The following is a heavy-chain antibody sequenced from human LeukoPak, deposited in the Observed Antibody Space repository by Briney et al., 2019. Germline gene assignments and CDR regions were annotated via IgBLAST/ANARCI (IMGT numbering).Heavy chain of an antibody. CDR2: IYYSGST. CDR3: ARDGTRLVTYYYYYMDV. Sequence: SETLSLTCTVSGGSISSYYWSWIRQPPGKGLEWIGYIYYSGSTNYNPSLKSRVTISVDTSKSQFSLKLSSVTAADTAVYYCARDGTRLVTYYYYYMDVWGKGTTVTVSS. CDR1: GGSISSYY. V-gene: IGHV4-59*01. J-gene: IGHJ6*03. D-gene: IGHD2-21*02.